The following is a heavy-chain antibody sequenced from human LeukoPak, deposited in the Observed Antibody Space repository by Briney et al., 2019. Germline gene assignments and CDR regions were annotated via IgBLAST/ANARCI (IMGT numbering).Heavy chain of an antibody. J-gene: IGHJ3*02. CDR1: GGSISSGGYY. CDR3: ARHLRFLEWFPIGEVIDI. D-gene: IGHD3-3*01. Sequence: SETLSLTCTVSGGSISSGGYYWSWIRQHPGKGLEWIGYIYYSGSTYYNPSLKSRVTISVDTSKNQFSLKLSSVTAADTAVYYCARHLRFLEWFPIGEVIDIWGQGTMVTVSS. CDR2: IYYSGST. V-gene: IGHV4-31*03.